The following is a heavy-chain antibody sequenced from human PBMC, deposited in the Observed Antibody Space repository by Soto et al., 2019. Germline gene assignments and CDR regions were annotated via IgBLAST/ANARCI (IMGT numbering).Heavy chain of an antibody. J-gene: IGHJ4*02. V-gene: IGHV1-69*13. CDR1: GGTFSSYA. CDR3: ARGLISGSHYSGGRYYFDS. Sequence: SVKVSCKASGGTFSSYAISWVRQAPGQGLEWMGGIIPIFGTANYAQKFQGRVTITADESTSTAYMELSNLGSEDTAVYSCARGLISGSHYSGGRYYFDSWGQGTQVTVSS. D-gene: IGHD1-26*01. CDR2: IIPIFGTA.